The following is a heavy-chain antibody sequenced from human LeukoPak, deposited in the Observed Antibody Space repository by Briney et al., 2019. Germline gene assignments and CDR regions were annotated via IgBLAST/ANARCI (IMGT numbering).Heavy chain of an antibody. CDR3: ASLMATIFY. CDR1: GYSFANYW. CDR2: IYPGDSDT. D-gene: IGHD5-24*01. V-gene: IGHV5-51*01. J-gene: IGHJ4*02. Sequence: GESLKISCKGSGYSFANYWVGWVRQMPGKGLEWMGIIYPGDSDTRYSPSFQGQVTISADKSIGTAYLQWSSLKASDTAMYYCASLMATIFYWGQGTLVTVSS.